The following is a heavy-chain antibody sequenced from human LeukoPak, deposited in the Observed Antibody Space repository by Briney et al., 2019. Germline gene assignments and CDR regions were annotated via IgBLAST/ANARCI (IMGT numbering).Heavy chain of an antibody. J-gene: IGHJ4*02. CDR3: AKGYCSGGSCYLNDY. V-gene: IGHV3-23*01. D-gene: IGHD2-15*01. Sequence: GGSLGLSCAASGFTFSSYAMSWVRQAPGEGLEWVSAISGSGGSTYYADSVKGRFTISRDNSKNTLYLQMNSLRAEDTAVYYCAKGYCSGGSCYLNDYWGQGTLVTVSS. CDR2: ISGSGGST. CDR1: GFTFSSYA.